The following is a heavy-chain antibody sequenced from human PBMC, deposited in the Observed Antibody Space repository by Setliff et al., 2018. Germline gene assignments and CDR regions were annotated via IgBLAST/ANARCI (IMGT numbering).Heavy chain of an antibody. Sequence: SETLSLTCTVSGGSISSGHYYWSWIRQPAGKGPEWIGPIYTSWSNKYNPSLKSRVTMSIDTSKNQFSLKRNSVTAADTAVYYWARGPGGATGEGFDIWGQGTMVTVSS. CDR2: IYTSWSN. D-gene: IGHD7-27*01. CDR1: GGSISSGHYY. J-gene: IGHJ3*02. CDR3: ARGPGGATGEGFDI. V-gene: IGHV4-61*02.